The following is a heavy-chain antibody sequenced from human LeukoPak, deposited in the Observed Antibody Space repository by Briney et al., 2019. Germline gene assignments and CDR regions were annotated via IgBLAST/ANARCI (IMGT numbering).Heavy chain of an antibody. J-gene: IGHJ5*02. D-gene: IGHD6-13*01. CDR3: ARGRRSIAAAGTGWFDP. V-gene: IGHV3-30*03. Sequence: GGSLRLSCAASGFTFSTYGMHWVRQAPGKGLEWVAVISYDGSKKFYADSVKGRFTISRDNAKNSLYLQMNSLRAEDTAVYYCARGRRSIAAAGTGWFDPWGQGTLVTVSS. CDR1: GFTFSTYG. CDR2: ISYDGSKK.